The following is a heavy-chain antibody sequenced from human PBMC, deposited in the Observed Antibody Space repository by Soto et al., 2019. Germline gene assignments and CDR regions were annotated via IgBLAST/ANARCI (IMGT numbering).Heavy chain of an antibody. CDR1: VFTFISYA. J-gene: IGHJ3*02. Sequence: PGWSLRLACASSVFTFISYAMHWVRQAPGKGLEWVAVISYDGSNKYYADSVKGRFTISRDNSKNTLYLQMNSLRAEDTAMYYCASLITMVRGVINDAFDIWGQGTMVTVSS. V-gene: IGHV3-30-3*01. CDR2: ISYDGSNK. D-gene: IGHD3-10*01. CDR3: ASLITMVRGVINDAFDI.